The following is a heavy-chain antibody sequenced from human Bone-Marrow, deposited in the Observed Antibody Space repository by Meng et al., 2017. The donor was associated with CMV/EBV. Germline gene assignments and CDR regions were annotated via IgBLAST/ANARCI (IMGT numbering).Heavy chain of an antibody. V-gene: IGHV3-33*06. CDR3: AKDGNGLWFGELLSHFDY. CDR2: IWYDGSNK. CDR1: LSSYG. J-gene: IGHJ4*02. Sequence: LSSYGMHWGRQAPCTGLEWVAFIWYDGSNKYYADSVKGRFTISRDNSKTTLYLQMNSLRAEDTAVYYCAKDGNGLWFGELLSHFDYWGQGTLVTVSS. D-gene: IGHD3-10*01.